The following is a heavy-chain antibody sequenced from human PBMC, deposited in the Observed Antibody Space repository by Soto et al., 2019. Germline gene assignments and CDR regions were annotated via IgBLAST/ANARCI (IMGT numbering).Heavy chain of an antibody. CDR3: ARSRIAAPYGMDV. CDR2: IYSGGST. D-gene: IGHD6-6*01. J-gene: IGHJ6*02. CDR1: GFTVSSNY. Sequence: LRLSCAASGFTVSSNYMSWVRQAPGKGLEWVSVIYSGGSTYYADSVKGRFTISRDNSKNTLYLQMNSLRAEDTAVYYCARSRIAAPYGMDVWGQGTTVTVSS. V-gene: IGHV3-53*01.